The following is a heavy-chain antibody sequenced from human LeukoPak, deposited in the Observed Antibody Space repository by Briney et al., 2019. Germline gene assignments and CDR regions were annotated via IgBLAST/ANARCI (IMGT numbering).Heavy chain of an antibody. CDR1: GGSIRSYY. V-gene: IGHV4-59*01. J-gene: IGHJ4*02. CDR3: ARGLFLFDY. D-gene: IGHD4/OR15-4a*01. Sequence: SETLSLTCTVSGGSIRSYYWSWIRQPPGKGLEWIGYIYYSGSTNYNPSLKSRVTISVDTSKNQFSLKLSSVTAADTAVYYCARGLFLFDYWGQGTLVTVSS. CDR2: IYYSGST.